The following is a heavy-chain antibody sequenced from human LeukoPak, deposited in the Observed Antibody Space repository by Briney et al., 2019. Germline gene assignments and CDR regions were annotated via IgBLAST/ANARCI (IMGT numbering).Heavy chain of an antibody. CDR2: ISGSGGST. Sequence: AGGSLRLSCAASGFTFSSYSMSWVRHAPWKGLEWLSAISGSGGSTHYADSVKGRFTISRDNSKNTVYLQMNSLRAEDTAVYYCATTVTTGGYFDYWGQGTLVTVSS. CDR3: ATTVTTGGYFDY. J-gene: IGHJ4*02. V-gene: IGHV3-23*01. D-gene: IGHD4-17*01. CDR1: GFTFSSYS.